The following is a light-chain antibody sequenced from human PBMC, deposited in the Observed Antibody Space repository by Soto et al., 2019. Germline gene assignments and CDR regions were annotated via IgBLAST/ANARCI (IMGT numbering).Light chain of an antibody. CDR1: QSVGSSN. CDR3: QQHGSSPLT. J-gene: IGKJ4*01. CDR2: GAS. Sequence: EIVLTQSPGTLSLSPGERATLSCRASQSVGSSNLAWYQQKHGQAPRLLIYGASSRATGIPDRFSGSGSGTALTITIPRLEAEDVEVFYRQQHGSSPLTFGGGTKVDIK. V-gene: IGKV3-20*01.